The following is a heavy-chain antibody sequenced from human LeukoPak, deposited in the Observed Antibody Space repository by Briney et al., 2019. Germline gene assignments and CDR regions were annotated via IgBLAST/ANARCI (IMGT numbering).Heavy chain of an antibody. CDR3: ARSRRGYTYGGFDY. V-gene: IGHV4-59*01. Sequence: PSETLSLTCTVSGGSISSYYWSWIRQPPGKGLEWIGNMLNSGSTNCNPSLKSRVTISVDTSKNQFSLKLSHVTATETAVHYCARSRRGYTYGGFDYWGQGALVTVSS. J-gene: IGHJ4*02. D-gene: IGHD5-18*01. CDR2: MLNSGST. CDR1: GGSISSYY.